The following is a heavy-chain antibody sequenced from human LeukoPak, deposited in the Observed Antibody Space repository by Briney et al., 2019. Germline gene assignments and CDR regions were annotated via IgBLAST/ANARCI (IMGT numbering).Heavy chain of an antibody. J-gene: IGHJ4*02. CDR1: GGSISSYY. Sequence: SETLSLTCTVSGGSISSYYWSWIRQPPGKGLEWIGYIYYSGSTNYNPSLKSRVTISVDTSKNQFSLKLSSVTAADTAVYHCARSTGLRYYFDYWGQGTLVTVSS. CDR3: ARSTGLRYYFDY. CDR2: IYYSGST. V-gene: IGHV4-59*01. D-gene: IGHD3-10*01.